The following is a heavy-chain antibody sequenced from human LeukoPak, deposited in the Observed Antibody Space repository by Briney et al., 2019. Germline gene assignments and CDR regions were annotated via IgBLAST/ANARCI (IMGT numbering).Heavy chain of an antibody. J-gene: IGHJ4*02. V-gene: IGHV4-59*08. CDR3: ARREVTNFDY. CDR2: IYYSGST. D-gene: IGHD2-21*02. Sequence: SETQALTCTVSGGSISSYYWSWIRQPPGKGLEWIGYIYYSGSTNYNPSLKSRVTISVDTSKNQFSLKLSSVTAADTAVYYCARREVTNFDYWGQGTLVTVSS. CDR1: GGSISSYY.